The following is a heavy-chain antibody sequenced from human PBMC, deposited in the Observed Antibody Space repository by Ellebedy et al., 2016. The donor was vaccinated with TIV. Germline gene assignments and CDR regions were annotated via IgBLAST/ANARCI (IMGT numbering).Heavy chain of an antibody. CDR1: GYSISSGYY. D-gene: IGHD3-10*01. CDR3: ARMFRGVSGFDY. J-gene: IGHJ4*02. V-gene: IGHV4-38-2*02. CDR2: IYHSGST. Sequence: SETLSLTCTVSGYSISSGYYWGWIRQPPGKGLEWIGSIYHSGSTYYNPSLKSRVTISVDTSKNQFSLKLSSVTAADTAVYYCARMFRGVSGFDYWGQGTLVTVSS.